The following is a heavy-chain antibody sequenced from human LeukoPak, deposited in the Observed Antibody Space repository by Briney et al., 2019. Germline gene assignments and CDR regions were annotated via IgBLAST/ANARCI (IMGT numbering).Heavy chain of an antibody. CDR2: IIPIFGTA. D-gene: IGHD2-15*01. J-gene: IGHJ6*02. CDR3: ARSSRCSGGSCYWGSPYYYYGMDV. CDR1: GGTFSSYA. V-gene: IGHV1-69*01. Sequence: ASVKVSCKASGGTFSSYAISWVRQAPGQGLEWMGGIIPIFGTANYAQKFQGRVAITADESTSTAYMELSSLKSEDTAVYYCARSSRCSGGSCYWGSPYYYYGMDVWGQGTTVTVSS.